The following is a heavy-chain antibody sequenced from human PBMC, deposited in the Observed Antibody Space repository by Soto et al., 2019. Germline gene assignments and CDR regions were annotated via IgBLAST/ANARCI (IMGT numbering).Heavy chain of an antibody. CDR1: GGTFSSYT. Sequence: QVQLVQSGAEVKKPGSSVKVSCKASGGTFSSYTISWVRQAPGQGLEWMGRIIPILGIANYAQKFQGRVTITADKSTSTAYMELSSLRSEDTAVYYCAREGLFMTTVTTIDYWGQGTLVTVSS. J-gene: IGHJ4*02. D-gene: IGHD4-17*01. CDR2: IIPILGIA. CDR3: AREGLFMTTVTTIDY. V-gene: IGHV1-69*08.